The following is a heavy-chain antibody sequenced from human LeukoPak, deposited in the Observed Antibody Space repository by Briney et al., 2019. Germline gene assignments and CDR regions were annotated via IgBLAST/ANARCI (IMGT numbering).Heavy chain of an antibody. J-gene: IGHJ4*02. CDR2: IIPIFGTA. CDR1: GGTFSSYA. V-gene: IGHV1-69*06. D-gene: IGHD1-20*01. CDR3: AREGEGITGNYFDY. Sequence: ASVKVSCKASGGTFSSYAISWVRQAPGQGLEWMGGIIPIFGTANYAQRFQGRVTITADKSTSTAYMELSSLRSEVTAVYYCAREGEGITGNYFDYWGQGTLVTVSS.